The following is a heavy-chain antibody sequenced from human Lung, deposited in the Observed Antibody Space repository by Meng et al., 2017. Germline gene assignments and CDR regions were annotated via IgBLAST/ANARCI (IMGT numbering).Heavy chain of an antibody. CDR2: ISGYNGNT. J-gene: IGHJ4*02. CDR3: ARAEEEYCSGGSCPNFDF. Sequence: QVQLVQSGGEVKKTGAAVKVSCKASGYIFTRYGITWVRQAPGQGLEWMRWISGYNGNTNYAQKLQGRVTMTTDTSTSTAYMELRSLRSDDTAVYYCARAEEEYCSGGSCPNFDFWGQGTLVTVSS. CDR1: GYIFTRYG. D-gene: IGHD2-15*01. V-gene: IGHV1-18*01.